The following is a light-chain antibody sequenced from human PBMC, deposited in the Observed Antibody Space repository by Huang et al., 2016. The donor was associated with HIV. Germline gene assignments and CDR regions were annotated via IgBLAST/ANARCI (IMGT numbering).Light chain of an antibody. CDR3: QQYDDVPIS. V-gene: IGKV1-33*01. CDR2: DAS. Sequence: DIQMTQSPSSLSASVGDRVPITCQASQDINNFLNWYQQKPGKAPKLLILDASNLQTGGPARFSGSGSGTHFTFTITSLQRDDIGTYYCQQYDDVPISFGGGTKV. CDR1: QDINNF. J-gene: IGKJ4*01.